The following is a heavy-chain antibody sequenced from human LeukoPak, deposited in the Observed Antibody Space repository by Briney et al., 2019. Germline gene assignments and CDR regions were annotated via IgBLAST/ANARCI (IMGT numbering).Heavy chain of an antibody. J-gene: IGHJ3*02. Sequence: GGSLRLSCAASGFTFNTYAMSWVRQAPGKGLEWVSGISGSGRTTYYADSVKGRFTISRDNSKNTLFVQVNSLRAEDTAVYYCAKDRRELDVFDIWGQGTMVTVSS. CDR2: ISGSGRTT. V-gene: IGHV3-23*01. CDR1: GFTFNTYA. CDR3: AKDRRELDVFDI.